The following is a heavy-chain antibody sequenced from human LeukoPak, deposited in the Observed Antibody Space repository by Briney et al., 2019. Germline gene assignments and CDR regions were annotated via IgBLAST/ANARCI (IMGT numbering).Heavy chain of an antibody. CDR3: ARGSWRVARIPDY. Sequence: GGSLRLSCAASGYTFSDYYLTWIRQAPGKGLEWVSYIGVSATAIHYADSVKGRFTIFRDNAKNSLYLQMNRLRAEDTAVYYCARGSWRVARIPDYWGQGTLVTVSS. V-gene: IGHV3-11*01. D-gene: IGHD5-12*01. CDR2: IGVSATAI. CDR1: GYTFSDYY. J-gene: IGHJ4*02.